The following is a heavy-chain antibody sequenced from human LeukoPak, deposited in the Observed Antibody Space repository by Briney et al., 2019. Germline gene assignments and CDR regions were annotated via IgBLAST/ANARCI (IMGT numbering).Heavy chain of an antibody. J-gene: IGHJ3*02. CDR3: ARVRDLRAFDI. CDR1: GYTFSGYY. V-gene: IGHV1-2*02. Sequence: ASVKVSCKAAGYTFSGYYMHWVRQAPGQGLEWMGWINPNRDGDRNYAQKFQGRVTMTRDTSITTAYMELSRLTSDDTAMYYCARVRDLRAFDIWGQGAMVTVSS. CDR2: INPNRDGDR.